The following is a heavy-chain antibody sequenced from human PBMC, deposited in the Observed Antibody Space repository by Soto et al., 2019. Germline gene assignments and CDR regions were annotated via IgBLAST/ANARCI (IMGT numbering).Heavy chain of an antibody. Sequence: QVQLQESGPGLVKPSETLSLTCTVSGVPVSSYYWTWIRQPPGKGLEYLGFGYHTGRTNYSPSLRSRVTLSLDTSSNQFSLKMTSVTTADTAIYYCARGRGGTPLRFDPWGQATLVTVSS. J-gene: IGHJ5*02. CDR1: GVPVSSYY. CDR3: ARGRGGTPLRFDP. CDR2: GYHTGRT. V-gene: IGHV4-59*02. D-gene: IGHD3-10*01.